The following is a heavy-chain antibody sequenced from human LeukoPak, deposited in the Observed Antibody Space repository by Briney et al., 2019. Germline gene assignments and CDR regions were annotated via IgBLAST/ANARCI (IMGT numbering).Heavy chain of an antibody. CDR2: ISGSGDST. CDR3: AKDTVAGAFYYYYGMDV. Sequence: PGGSLRLSCAASGFTFSSYAMSWVRQAPGKGLEWVSAISGSGDSTYYADSVKGRFTISRDNSKNTLYLQMNSLRAEDTAIYYCAKDTVAGAFYYYYGMDVWGRGTTVTVSS. J-gene: IGHJ6*02. V-gene: IGHV3-23*01. D-gene: IGHD4-23*01. CDR1: GFTFSSYA.